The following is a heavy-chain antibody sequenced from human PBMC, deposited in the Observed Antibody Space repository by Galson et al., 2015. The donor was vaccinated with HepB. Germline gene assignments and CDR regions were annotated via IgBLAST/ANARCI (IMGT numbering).Heavy chain of an antibody. CDR3: ARDFGIAAAGIDY. Sequence: SVKVSCKASGYTFTSYAMNWVRQAPVQGLEWMGWINTKTGNPTYAQGFTGRFVFSLDTSVSTAYLQISSLKAEDTAVYYCARDFGIAAAGIDYWGQGTLVTVSS. CDR2: INTKTGNP. J-gene: IGHJ4*02. V-gene: IGHV7-4-1*02. D-gene: IGHD6-13*01. CDR1: GYTFTSYA.